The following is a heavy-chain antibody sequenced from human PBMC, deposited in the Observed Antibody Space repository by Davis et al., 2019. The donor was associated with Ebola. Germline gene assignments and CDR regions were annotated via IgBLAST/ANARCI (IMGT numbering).Heavy chain of an antibody. CDR2: SSGYNGNT. CDR1: GYSFPSYD. Sequence: ASVKVSCKASGYSFPSYDISWVRQAPGQGLEWMGWSSGYNGNTNYAQKFQGRVTMTTDTSTSTAYMELRSLRSDDTAVYYCAREHTSSGHYPYIDNWGQGTLVTVSS. CDR3: AREHTSSGHYPYIDN. J-gene: IGHJ4*02. V-gene: IGHV1-18*01. D-gene: IGHD3-22*01.